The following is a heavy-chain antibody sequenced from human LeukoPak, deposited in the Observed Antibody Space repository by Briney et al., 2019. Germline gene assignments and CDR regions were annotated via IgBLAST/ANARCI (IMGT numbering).Heavy chain of an antibody. D-gene: IGHD1-26*01. J-gene: IGHJ4*02. CDR2: IKQDGSTK. Sequence: GGSLRLSCAASGFTFTNSWMAWVRQAPGKGLEWVANIKQDGSTKHYADSLKGRFTISRDNPRNSLCLQMNNLRADDTAVYYCTRDTEGSLDYWGQGILVTVAS. CDR3: TRDTEGSLDY. V-gene: IGHV3-7*01. CDR1: GFTFTNSW.